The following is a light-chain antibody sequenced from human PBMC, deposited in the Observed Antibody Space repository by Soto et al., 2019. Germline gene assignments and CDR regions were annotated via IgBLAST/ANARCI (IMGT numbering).Light chain of an antibody. V-gene: IGLV2-14*01. CDR2: DVN. CDR3: SSYTSSNTLYV. Sequence: SVLTQPASVSGSPGQWITISCTGTSSDVGGYNYVSWYQQHPGKAPKLMIYDVNNRPSGVSDRFSGSKSGNTASLTISGLQAEDEADYFCSSYTSSNTLYVLGAGTKVTVL. J-gene: IGLJ1*01. CDR1: SSDVGGYNY.